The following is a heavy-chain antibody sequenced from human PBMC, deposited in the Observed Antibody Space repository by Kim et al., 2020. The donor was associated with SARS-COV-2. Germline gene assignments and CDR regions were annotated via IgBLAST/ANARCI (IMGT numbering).Heavy chain of an antibody. J-gene: IGHJ4*02. CDR2: IIPILGIA. D-gene: IGHD2-21*02. CDR3: ARDPRRYCGDDCYSEY. V-gene: IGHV1-69*04. Sequence: SVKVSCKASGGTFSSYAISWVRQAPGQGLEWMGRIIPILGIANYAQKFQGRVTITADKSTSTAYMELSSLRSEDTAVYYCARDPRRYCGDDCYSEYWGQGTLVTVSS. CDR1: GGTFSSYA.